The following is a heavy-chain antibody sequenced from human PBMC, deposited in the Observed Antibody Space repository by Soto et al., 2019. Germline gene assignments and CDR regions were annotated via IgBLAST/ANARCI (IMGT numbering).Heavy chain of an antibody. CDR3: VFGAWNEYFFNY. CDR2: FWYDASDK. J-gene: IGHJ4*02. CDR1: GFTFTSYS. V-gene: IGHV3-33*01. D-gene: IGHD3-10*02. Sequence: QVQVVESGGGVVPPGGSLRLSCVVSGFTFTSYSMHWVRQAPGKGLEWVATFWYDASDKAYADSVEGRFTISRNPSRSTLFLQMDNLRAEDTAMCYCVFGAWNEYFFNYWGREILVTVSP.